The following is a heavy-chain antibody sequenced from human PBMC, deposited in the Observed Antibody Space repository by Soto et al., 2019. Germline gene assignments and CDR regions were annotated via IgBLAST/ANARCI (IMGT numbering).Heavy chain of an antibody. CDR1: GGSISSYY. Sequence: PSETLSLTCTVSGGSISSYYWSWIRQPPGKGLEWIGYIYYSGSTNYNPSLKSRVTISVDTSKNQFSLKLSSVTAADTAVYYCARHLAYDYVWGSPGYFDYWCQGTLVT. CDR2: IYYSGST. CDR3: ARHLAYDYVWGSPGYFDY. D-gene: IGHD3-16*01. J-gene: IGHJ4*02. V-gene: IGHV4-59*08.